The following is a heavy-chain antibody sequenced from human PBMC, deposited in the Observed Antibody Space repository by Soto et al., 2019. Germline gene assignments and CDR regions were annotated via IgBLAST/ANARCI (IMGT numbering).Heavy chain of an antibody. CDR1: GGSISSYY. CDR3: ARHRYRVVRGVFFDY. Sequence: SETLSLTCTVSGGSISSYYWSWIRQPPGKGLEWIGYIYYSGSTNYNPSLKSRVTISVDTSKNQFSLKLSSVTAADTAVYYCARHRYRVVRGVFFDYWGQGTLVTVSS. J-gene: IGHJ4*02. D-gene: IGHD3-10*01. CDR2: IYYSGST. V-gene: IGHV4-59*08.